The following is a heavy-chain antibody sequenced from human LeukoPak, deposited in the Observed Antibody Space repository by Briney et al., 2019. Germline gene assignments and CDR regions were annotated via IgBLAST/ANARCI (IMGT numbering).Heavy chain of an antibody. V-gene: IGHV1-18*01. CDR3: ARDYSSGSYSVDY. CDR1: NYTFTAYG. J-gene: IGHJ4*02. CDR2: IRSDNGKT. D-gene: IGHD6-19*01. Sequence: ASVKVSCKTFNYTFTAYGINWVRQAPGQGLEWMGWIRSDNGKTNYAQKLQGRVTLTTDTTTSTAYMELRSLRSDDTAIYYCARDYSSGSYSVDYWGQGTLITVSS.